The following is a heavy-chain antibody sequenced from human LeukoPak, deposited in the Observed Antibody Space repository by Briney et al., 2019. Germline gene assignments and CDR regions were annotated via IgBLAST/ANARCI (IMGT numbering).Heavy chain of an antibody. D-gene: IGHD3-10*01. CDR3: TTVGTMLRGFDS. CDR1: GFTFSNAW. Sequence: GGSLRLSCVASGFTFSNAWMNWVRQAPGEGLEWVGRTKTKTDGGTTDYAAPVKGRFTISRDDSKNTMYLQMNSLKTEDTAVYYCTTVGTMLRGFDSWGQGTLATVSS. J-gene: IGHJ4*02. V-gene: IGHV3-15*01. CDR2: TKTKTDGGTT.